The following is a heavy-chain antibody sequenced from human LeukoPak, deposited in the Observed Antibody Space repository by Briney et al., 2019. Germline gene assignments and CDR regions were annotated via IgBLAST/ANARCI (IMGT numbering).Heavy chain of an antibody. CDR3: ARVIAATSDSSGYYYEIHFTFDY. D-gene: IGHD3-22*01. CDR1: VGSISSSSYY. Sequence: SETLSLTCAVPVGSISSSSYYWGWIRQPPGKGLEWLGHIYYSGCTYYNPSLKSRVTISVDTSKNQFSLKLSSVTAADTAVYYCARVIAATSDSSGYYYEIHFTFDYWGQGTLVTVSS. J-gene: IGHJ4*02. V-gene: IGHV4-39*07. CDR2: IYYSGCT.